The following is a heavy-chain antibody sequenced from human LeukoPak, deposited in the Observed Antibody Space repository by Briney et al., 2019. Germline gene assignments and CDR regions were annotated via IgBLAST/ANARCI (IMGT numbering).Heavy chain of an antibody. CDR2: IIPILGIA. V-gene: IGHV1-69*04. Sequence: SVKVSCKASGGTFSSYAISWVRQAPGQGLEWMGRIIPILGIANYAQKFQGRVMITADKSTSTAYMELSSLRSEDTAVYYCARDPLWSPTNGMDVWGQGTTVTVSS. D-gene: IGHD3-10*01. J-gene: IGHJ6*02. CDR1: GGTFSSYA. CDR3: ARDPLWSPTNGMDV.